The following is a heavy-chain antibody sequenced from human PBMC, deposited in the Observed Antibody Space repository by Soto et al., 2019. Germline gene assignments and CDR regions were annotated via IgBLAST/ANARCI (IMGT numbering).Heavy chain of an antibody. V-gene: IGHV2-5*02. J-gene: IGHJ4*02. Sequence: SGPTLVNPRQTLTLTCTFSGFSLSTSGVGVGWIRQPPGKALEWLALIYWDDDKRYSPSLKSRLTITKDTSKNQVVLTMTNMDPVDTATYYCAHKYYDFWSGSYRPYFDYWGQGTLVTVSS. CDR3: AHKYYDFWSGSYRPYFDY. D-gene: IGHD3-3*01. CDR2: IYWDDDK. CDR1: GFSLSTSGVG.